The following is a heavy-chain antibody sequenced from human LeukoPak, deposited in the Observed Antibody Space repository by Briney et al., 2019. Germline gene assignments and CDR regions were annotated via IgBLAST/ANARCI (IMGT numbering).Heavy chain of an antibody. Sequence: PGGSLRLSCAASGFTFSSYAMSWVRQAPGKGLEWVSAISGSGGSTYYADSVKGRFTISRDNSENTLYLQMNSLRAEDTAVYYCAKVKRAAAGTRQGYYFDYWGQGTLVTVSS. CDR3: AKVKRAAAGTRQGYYFDY. V-gene: IGHV3-23*01. J-gene: IGHJ4*02. CDR1: GFTFSSYA. CDR2: ISGSGGST. D-gene: IGHD6-13*01.